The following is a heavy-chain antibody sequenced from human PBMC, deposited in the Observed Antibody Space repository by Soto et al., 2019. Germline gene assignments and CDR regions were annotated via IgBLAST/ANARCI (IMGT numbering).Heavy chain of an antibody. Sequence: PSDTLSLTCAVSGGSISSGGYSWSWIRQPPGKGLEWIGYIYHSGSTYYNPSLKSRVTISVDRSRNQFSLKLSSVTAADTAVYYCARGRRTAVTIDYWGQGTLVTVSS. J-gene: IGHJ4*02. CDR2: IYHSGST. CDR3: ARGRRTAVTIDY. D-gene: IGHD4-17*01. V-gene: IGHV4-30-2*01. CDR1: GGSISSGGYS.